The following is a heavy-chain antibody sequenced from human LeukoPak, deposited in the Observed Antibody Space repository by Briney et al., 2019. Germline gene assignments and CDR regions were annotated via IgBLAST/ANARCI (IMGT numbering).Heavy chain of an antibody. CDR1: GYTFASYA. J-gene: IGHJ5*02. CDR3: ARVGNTAGDNWFDP. D-gene: IGHD5-18*01. CDR2: INPNSGGT. Sequence: ASVKVSCKASGYTFASYAMNWVRQAPGQGLEWMGWINPNSGGTNYAQKFQGRVTMTRDTSISTAYMELSRLRSDDTAVYYCARVGNTAGDNWFDPWGQGTLVTVSS. V-gene: IGHV1-2*02.